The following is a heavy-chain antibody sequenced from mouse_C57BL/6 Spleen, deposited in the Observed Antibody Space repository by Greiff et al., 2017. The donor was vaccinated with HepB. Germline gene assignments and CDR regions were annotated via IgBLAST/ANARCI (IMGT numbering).Heavy chain of an antibody. J-gene: IGHJ4*01. Sequence: VQLQQSGAELVKPGASVKLSCKASGYTFTSYWMQWVKQRPGQGLEWIGEIDPSDSYTNYNQKFKGKATLTVDTSSSTAYMQLSSLTSEDSAVYYCARKAQARAYAMDYWGQGTSVTVSS. CDR3: ARKAQARAYAMDY. CDR1: GYTFTSYW. V-gene: IGHV1-50*01. D-gene: IGHD3-2*02. CDR2: IDPSDSYT.